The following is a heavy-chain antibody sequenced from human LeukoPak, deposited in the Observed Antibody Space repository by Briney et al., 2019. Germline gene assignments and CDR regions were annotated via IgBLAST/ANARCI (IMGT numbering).Heavy chain of an antibody. CDR3: AKDRKYDSSGYYSDAFDI. V-gene: IGHV3-21*04. D-gene: IGHD3-22*01. CDR1: GFTFSSYS. J-gene: IGHJ3*02. Sequence: GGSLRLSCAASGFTFSSYSMNWVRQAPGKGLEWVSSITSSSTYIYYADSVKGRFTISRDNAKNSLYLQMNSLRAEDTAVYYCAKDRKYDSSGYYSDAFDIWGQGTMVTVSS. CDR2: ITSSSTYI.